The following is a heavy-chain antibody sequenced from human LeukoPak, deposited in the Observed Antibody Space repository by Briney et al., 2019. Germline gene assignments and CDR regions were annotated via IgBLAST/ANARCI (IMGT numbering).Heavy chain of an antibody. J-gene: IGHJ4*02. CDR3: ARDNYYDSSGPDY. Sequence: PGGSLRLSCAASGFTFSSYAMHWVRQAPGKGLEWVAVISYDGSNKYYADSVKGRFTISRDNSKNTLYLQMNSLRAEDTAVYYCARDNYYDSSGPDYWGQGTPVTVSS. D-gene: IGHD3-22*01. V-gene: IGHV3-30-3*01. CDR2: ISYDGSNK. CDR1: GFTFSSYA.